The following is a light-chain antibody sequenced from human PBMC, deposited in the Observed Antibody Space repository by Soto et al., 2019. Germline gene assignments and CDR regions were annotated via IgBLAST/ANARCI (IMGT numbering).Light chain of an antibody. CDR3: QHYNTYPWT. Sequence: DIQMTQSPSTLSASVGDRVTITCRASQSISSWLAWYQQKAGKAPKLLIYKASALESGVPSRFSGSGSGTEFTLTISSLEPEDFATYYCQHYNTYPWTFGQGTTGDIK. CDR1: QSISSW. CDR2: KAS. V-gene: IGKV1-5*03. J-gene: IGKJ1*01.